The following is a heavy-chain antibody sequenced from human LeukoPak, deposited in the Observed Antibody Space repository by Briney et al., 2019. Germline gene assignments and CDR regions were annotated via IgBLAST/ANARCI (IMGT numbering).Heavy chain of an antibody. CDR2: IYSGGST. CDR1: GFTVSANY. CDR3: ARVATPSYWYFDL. J-gene: IGHJ2*01. Sequence: GGSLRLSCAASGFTVSANYMSWARQAPGKGLEWVSIIYSGGSTYFVDSVKGRFTISRDNSKNTLYLQMNSLRAEDTAVYYCARVATPSYWYFDLWGRGTLVTVSS. V-gene: IGHV3-53*01. D-gene: IGHD2-15*01.